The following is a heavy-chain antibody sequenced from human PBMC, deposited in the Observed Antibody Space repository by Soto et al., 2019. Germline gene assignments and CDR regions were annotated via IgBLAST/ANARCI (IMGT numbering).Heavy chain of an antibody. CDR1: GGSVSSGSYY. J-gene: IGHJ4*02. D-gene: IGHD1-26*01. Sequence: SETLSLTCTVSGGSVSSGSYYWSWIRQPPGKGLEWIGSIYYSGSTYYNPSLKSRVTISVDTSKNQFSLKLSSVTAADTAVYYCARPSGSYLYYFDYWGQGTLVTVSS. V-gene: IGHV4-39*01. CDR2: IYYSGST. CDR3: ARPSGSYLYYFDY.